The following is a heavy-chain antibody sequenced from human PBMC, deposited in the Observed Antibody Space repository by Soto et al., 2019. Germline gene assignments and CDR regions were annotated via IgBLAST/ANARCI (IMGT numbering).Heavy chain of an antibody. Sequence: AASLRLSCAASGFTFSSYWMHWVRQAPGKGLEWVSRLSNDGTSPSYADSVKGRFTISRDNAKSTVFLQMNSLRAEDTAVYYCARYVRDVYSYVDYWGQGTLVTVSS. CDR2: LSNDGTSP. J-gene: IGHJ4*02. CDR1: GFTFSSYW. V-gene: IGHV3-74*01. D-gene: IGHD4-4*01. CDR3: ARYVRDVYSYVDY.